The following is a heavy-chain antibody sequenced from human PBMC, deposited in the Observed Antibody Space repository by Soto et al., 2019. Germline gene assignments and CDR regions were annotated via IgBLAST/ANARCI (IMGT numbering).Heavy chain of an antibody. D-gene: IGHD2-2*01. CDR3: ARGRAPNTLGAYCSSTSCSRWGLYNWFDP. V-gene: IGHV4-34*01. CDR2: INHSGST. J-gene: IGHJ5*02. CDR1: GGSFSGYY. Sequence: QVQLQQWGAGLLKPSETLSLTCAVYGGSFSGYYWSWIRQPPGKGLEWIGEINHSGSTNYNPSLKSRVTISVDTSKNQFSLKLSSVTAADTAVYYCARGRAPNTLGAYCSSTSCSRWGLYNWFDPWGQGTLVTVSS.